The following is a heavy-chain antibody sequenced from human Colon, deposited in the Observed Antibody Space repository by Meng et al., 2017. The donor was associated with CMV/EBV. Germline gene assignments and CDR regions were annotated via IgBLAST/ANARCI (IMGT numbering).Heavy chain of an antibody. Sequence: GESLKISCAASGFTFSSYWMHWVRQAPGKGLEWVSGINGNGENTYYADSVKGRFIISRDNSKNILFVQMSSLTVEDTAIYYCVKSTGGFWSGSGVDVWGQGTTVTVSS. CDR3: VKSTGGFWSGSGVDV. V-gene: IGHV3-23*01. CDR1: GFTFSSYW. CDR2: INGNGENT. J-gene: IGHJ6*02. D-gene: IGHD3-3*01.